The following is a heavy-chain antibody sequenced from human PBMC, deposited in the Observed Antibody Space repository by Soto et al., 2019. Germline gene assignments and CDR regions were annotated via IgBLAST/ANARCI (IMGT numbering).Heavy chain of an antibody. CDR1: GFSLSTTGVG. D-gene: IGHD1-20*01. CDR3: ALSSKVDNLDAFDF. J-gene: IGHJ3*01. Sequence: SGLTLENPTHALTRTCTFCGFSLSTTGVGLGWIRQPPGKALEWLAPIYWDDDKLYRPSLKNRLTITKDTSKSQVVLTMTNMDPVDTATYYCALSSKVDNLDAFDFWGQGTMVTVSS. CDR2: IYWDDDK. V-gene: IGHV2-5*02.